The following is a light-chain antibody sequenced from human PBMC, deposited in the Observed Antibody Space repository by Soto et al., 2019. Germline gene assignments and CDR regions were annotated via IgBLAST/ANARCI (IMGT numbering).Light chain of an antibody. J-gene: IGKJ3*01. CDR2: VSS. CDR1: HTVGTY. V-gene: IGKV3-11*01. Sequence: EIVLTHSPATLSLSPGERATLSCRSSHTVGTYLAWYQQKPGQAPRLLLYVSSKRATGIPTRFSGSGSGTDFFLTISSIETEDFTIYYCQQRTNWPFLFTFGPGTKVDIK. CDR3: QQRTNWPFLFT.